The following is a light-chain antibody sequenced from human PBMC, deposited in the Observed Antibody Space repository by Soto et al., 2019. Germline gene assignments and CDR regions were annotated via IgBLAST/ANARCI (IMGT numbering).Light chain of an antibody. CDR1: QTISSW. V-gene: IGKV1-5*03. CDR2: KAS. Sequence: DIQMTQSPSTLSGSVGDRVTITCRASQTISSWLAWYQQKPGKAPKLLIYKASTLKSGVPSRFSGSGSGTDFTLTISRLEPEDFAVYYCQQHETLITFGQGTRLEIK. J-gene: IGKJ5*01. CDR3: QQHETLIT.